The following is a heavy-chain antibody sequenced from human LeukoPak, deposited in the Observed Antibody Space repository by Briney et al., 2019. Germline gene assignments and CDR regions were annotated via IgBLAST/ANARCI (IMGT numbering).Heavy chain of an antibody. CDR1: GGTFSNYA. CDR3: AKEASYYFGSGNHDHYYALDV. D-gene: IGHD3-10*01. CDR2: IIPMFGTP. J-gene: IGHJ6*02. V-gene: IGHV1-69*01. Sequence: WASVTVSCKASGGTFSNYAISWVRQAPGQGLEWMGGIIPMFGTPNHARQFQGRVTISADESTSTVYMELSRLRSEDTAVYYCAKEASYYFGSGNHDHYYALDVWGQGTMVTVSS.